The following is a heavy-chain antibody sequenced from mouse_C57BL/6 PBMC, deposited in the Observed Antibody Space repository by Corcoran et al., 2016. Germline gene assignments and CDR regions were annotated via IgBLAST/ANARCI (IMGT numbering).Heavy chain of an antibody. CDR2: INPNTGGT. V-gene: IGHV1-26*01. J-gene: IGHJ1*03. Sequence: EVQLQQSGPELVKPGASVKISCKASGYTFTDYYMNWVKQSHGKSLEWIGDINPNTGGTSYNQKFKGKATLTVDKSSSTAYMELRSLTSEDSAVYYCARWDYGNYWYFDVWGTGTTVTVSS. CDR1: GYTFTDYY. CDR3: ARWDYGNYWYFDV. D-gene: IGHD2-1*01.